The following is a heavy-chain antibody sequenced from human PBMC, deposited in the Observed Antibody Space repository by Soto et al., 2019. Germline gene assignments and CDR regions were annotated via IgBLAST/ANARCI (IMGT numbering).Heavy chain of an antibody. CDR2: INAGNGNT. Sequence: ASVKVSCKASGYTFTSYSMYWVRQAPGQRLECLGWINAGNGNTKYSQNFEGRVTLTRDTSATTAYMELNSLTSEDTAVYYCARDRCPHAVCYTGSLGYWGQGTPVTVSS. CDR1: GYTFTSYS. CDR3: ARDRCPHAVCYTGSLGY. J-gene: IGHJ4*02. V-gene: IGHV1-3*01. D-gene: IGHD2-8*01.